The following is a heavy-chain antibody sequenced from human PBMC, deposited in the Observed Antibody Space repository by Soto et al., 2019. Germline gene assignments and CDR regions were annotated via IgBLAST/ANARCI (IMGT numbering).Heavy chain of an antibody. CDR2: ISYDGTNK. J-gene: IGHJ4*02. CDR1: GFSFSISP. Sequence: QVQLVESGGGVVQPGRSLRLSCAASGFSFSISPMHWVRQAPGKGPEWVALISYDGTNKFYADSVKGRFTISRDNTKSTLYLQVDSLRPADAAVDYCARDPKTSGGQHWAFNYFDSWGQGTLVTVSS. V-gene: IGHV3-30-3*01. D-gene: IGHD7-27*01. CDR3: ARDPKTSGGQHWAFNYFDS.